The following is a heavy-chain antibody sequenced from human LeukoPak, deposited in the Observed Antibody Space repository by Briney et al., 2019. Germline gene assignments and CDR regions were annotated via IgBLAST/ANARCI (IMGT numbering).Heavy chain of an antibody. J-gene: IGHJ4*02. CDR1: GFIFSNYG. CDR2: IKEDGSEK. Sequence: GGSLRLSCAASGFIFSNYGMNWVRQAPGRGLEWVANIKEDGSEKYYVDSVKGRFTISRDNAKNSLYLQMNSLRAEDTAIYYCARVGTTYFFDYWGQGTLVTVSS. D-gene: IGHD1-7*01. CDR3: ARVGTTYFFDY. V-gene: IGHV3-7*03.